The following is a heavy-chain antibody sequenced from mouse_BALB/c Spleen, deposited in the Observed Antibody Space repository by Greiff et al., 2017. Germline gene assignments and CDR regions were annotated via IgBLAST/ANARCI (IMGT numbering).Heavy chain of an antibody. CDR2: INPGSGGT. D-gene: IGHD1-3*01. CDR3: ESTLNAMDY. CDR1: GYAFTNYL. J-gene: IGHJ4*01. Sequence: VQLQQSGAELVRPGTSVKVSCTASGYAFTNYLISWVKQRPGQGLEWIGVINPGSGGTNYNEKFKGKATLTADKSSSTAYMQLSSLTSDDSAVYFCESTLNAMDYWGQGTSVTVSS. V-gene: IGHV1-54*01.